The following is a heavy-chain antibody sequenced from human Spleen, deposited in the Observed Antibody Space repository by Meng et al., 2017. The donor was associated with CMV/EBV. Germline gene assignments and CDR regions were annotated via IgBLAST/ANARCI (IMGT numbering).Heavy chain of an antibody. Sequence: SVKVSCKASGGTFSNYTITWVRQAPGQGLEWMGRIIPILSIANYALKFQGRVTITADKSTSTAYMELSSLRSEDTAVYYCARALTAVAGTTLSYYYGMDVWGQGTTVTVSS. J-gene: IGHJ6*02. CDR1: GGTFSNYT. CDR3: ARALTAVAGTTLSYYYGMDV. V-gene: IGHV1-69*02. CDR2: IIPILSIA. D-gene: IGHD6-19*01.